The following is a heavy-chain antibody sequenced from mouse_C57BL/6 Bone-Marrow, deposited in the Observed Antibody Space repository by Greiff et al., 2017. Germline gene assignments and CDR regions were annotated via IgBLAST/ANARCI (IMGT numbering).Heavy chain of an antibody. CDR3: ARRLTYYGSSYFDY. V-gene: IGHV1-64*01. CDR2: IHPNSGST. J-gene: IGHJ2*01. Sequence: QVQLKQPGAELVKPGASVKLSCKASGYTFTSYWMHWVKQRPGQGLEWIGMIHPNSGSTNYNEKFKSKATLTVDKSSSTAYMQLSSLTSEDSAVYYCARRLTYYGSSYFDYWGQGTTLTVSS. D-gene: IGHD1-1*01. CDR1: GYTFTSYW.